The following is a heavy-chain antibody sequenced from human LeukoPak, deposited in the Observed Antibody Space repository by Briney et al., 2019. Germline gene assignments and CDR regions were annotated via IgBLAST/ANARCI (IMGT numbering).Heavy chain of an antibody. Sequence: GESLKISCKGPGYRFTSVWIAWVRQIPGKGLEWIGIIYPGDSNSSYSPSSHGQVTISADMSISTAYLQWSSLKATDTAMYYCARQGETGTNLDLDAWGQGTMVTVSS. V-gene: IGHV5-51*01. J-gene: IGHJ6*02. CDR1: GYRFTSVW. D-gene: IGHD1-1*01. CDR3: ARQGETGTNLDLDA. CDR2: IYPGDSNS.